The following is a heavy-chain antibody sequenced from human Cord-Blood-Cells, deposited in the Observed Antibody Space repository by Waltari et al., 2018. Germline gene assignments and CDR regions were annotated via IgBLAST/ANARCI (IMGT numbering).Heavy chain of an antibody. J-gene: IGHJ4*02. D-gene: IGHD2-15*01. V-gene: IGHV4-34*01. Sequence: WIGEINHSGSTNYNPSLKSRVTISVDTSKNQFSLKLSSVTAADTAVYYWARVGLYCSGGSCYSVGVTDYWGQGTLVTVSS. CDR2: INHSGST. CDR3: ARVGLYCSGGSCYSVGVTDY.